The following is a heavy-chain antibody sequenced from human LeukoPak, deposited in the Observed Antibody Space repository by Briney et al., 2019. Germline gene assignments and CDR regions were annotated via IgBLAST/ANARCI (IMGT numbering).Heavy chain of an antibody. V-gene: IGHV3-49*04. J-gene: IGHJ3*02. Sequence: PGRSLRLSCKASGFTFGDYAMSWVRQAPGQGLEWVGFIISNAYGGTTEYAASVKGRFTISRDDSKSIAYLQMNSLKTEDTAVYYCTRIVVVAAFDAFVIWGQGTMVTVSS. CDR2: IISNAYGGTT. D-gene: IGHD2-15*01. CDR1: GFTFGDYA. CDR3: TRIVVVAAFDAFVI.